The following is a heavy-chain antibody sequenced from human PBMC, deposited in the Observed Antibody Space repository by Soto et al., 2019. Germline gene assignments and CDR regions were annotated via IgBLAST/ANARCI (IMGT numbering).Heavy chain of an antibody. CDR1: GGSITSRTYY. CDR3: ARHKDTSSRYLLPDF. Sequence: PSETLSLTCTVSGGSITSRTYYWGWIRQPPGKGLEWIGSIYYSGNAYYNPSLKSRVAVSVDTSKNQFSLKVTSVTATGTAVYYCARHKDTSSRYLLPDFWGQGTLVTVSS. D-gene: IGHD6-13*01. J-gene: IGHJ4*02. CDR2: IYYSGNA. V-gene: IGHV4-39*01.